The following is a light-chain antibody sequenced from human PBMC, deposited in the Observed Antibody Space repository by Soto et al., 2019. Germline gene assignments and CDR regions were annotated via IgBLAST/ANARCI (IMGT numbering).Light chain of an antibody. CDR2: GAS. V-gene: IGKV1-17*03. J-gene: IGKJ4*01. Sequence: QMTQSPSSLSASVGDRVTITCRASQAISHYLAWFHQRPGKVPKRLIYGASTLQSGVPSRFSGSGSGTEFTLTISSLQPEDFGTYYCLQHNTYPLSFGGGTKVDI. CDR3: LQHNTYPLS. CDR1: QAISHY.